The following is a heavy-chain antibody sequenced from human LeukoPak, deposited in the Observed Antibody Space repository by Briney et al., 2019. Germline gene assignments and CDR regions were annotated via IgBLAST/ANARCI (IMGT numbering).Heavy chain of an antibody. V-gene: IGHV3-30*02. CDR1: GFTFSDYG. D-gene: IGHD2-15*01. Sequence: GGSLRLSCAASGFTFSDYGMHWVRQAPGKGLEWVAFIRNDGSYEYYPDSVKGRFTISRDNSRNALFLQMNSLRAEDTAVYYCAKGGSPSHNWVNSWGQGTLVTVSS. J-gene: IGHJ5*01. CDR3: AKGGSPSHNWVNS. CDR2: IRNDGSYE.